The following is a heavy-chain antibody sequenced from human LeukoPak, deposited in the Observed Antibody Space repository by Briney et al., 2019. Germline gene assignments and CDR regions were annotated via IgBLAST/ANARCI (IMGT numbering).Heavy chain of an antibody. CDR3: AKPKQDYYDSSGYPSGDAFDI. Sequence: PGGSLRLSCAASGFTFSSYGMHWVRQAPGKGLEWVAFIRYDGSNKYYADSVKGRFTISRDNSKNTLYLQMNSLRAEDTAVYYCAKPKQDYYDSSGYPSGDAFDIWGQGTMVTVSS. D-gene: IGHD3-22*01. CDR2: IRYDGSNK. J-gene: IGHJ3*02. CDR1: GFTFSSYG. V-gene: IGHV3-30*02.